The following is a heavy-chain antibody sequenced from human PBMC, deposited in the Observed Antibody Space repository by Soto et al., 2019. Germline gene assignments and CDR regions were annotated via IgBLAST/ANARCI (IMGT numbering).Heavy chain of an antibody. V-gene: IGHV3-33*08. CDR1: ASIFKGHG. D-gene: IGHD1-26*01. CDR3: ARDGVGATTFFGFLDY. CDR2: IRYDGSDE. Sequence: QVQLVESGGGVVQPGGSLRLSCAASASIFKGHGMHWVRQAPGKGLEWVAIIRYDGSDEHYGDSVEGRFTISRDNSNNRLYLQMNSLRAEDTAVYYCARDGVGATTFFGFLDYWGQGTLVTVSS. J-gene: IGHJ4*02.